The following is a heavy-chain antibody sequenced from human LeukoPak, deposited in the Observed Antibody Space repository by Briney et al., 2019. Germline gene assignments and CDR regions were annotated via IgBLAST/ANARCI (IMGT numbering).Heavy chain of an antibody. CDR2: INPSGGST. J-gene: IGHJ4*02. Sequence: ASVKVSCKASGYTFTSYYMHGVGQAPGQGLEWMGIINPSGGSTSYAQKFQGRVTMTRDTSTSTVYMELSSLRSEDTAVYYCAREYEPLFDYWGQGTLVTVSS. CDR3: AREYEPLFDY. D-gene: IGHD3-16*01. CDR1: GYTFTSYY. V-gene: IGHV1-46*01.